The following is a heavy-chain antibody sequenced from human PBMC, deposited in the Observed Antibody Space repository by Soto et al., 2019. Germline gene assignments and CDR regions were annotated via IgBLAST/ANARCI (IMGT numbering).Heavy chain of an antibody. CDR1: GYTFSAYY. CDR2: INPNSGGT. J-gene: IGHJ4*02. Sequence: ASVKVSCKASGYTFSAYYMHWVRQAPGQGLERVGRINPNSGGTSYVQKFQGRVTMTRDTSSSTAYMELSRLTFDDTALYYCASDLAPAGTPELDYCGQGTLVTVSS. CDR3: ASDLAPAGTPELDY. D-gene: IGHD6-13*01. V-gene: IGHV1-2*02.